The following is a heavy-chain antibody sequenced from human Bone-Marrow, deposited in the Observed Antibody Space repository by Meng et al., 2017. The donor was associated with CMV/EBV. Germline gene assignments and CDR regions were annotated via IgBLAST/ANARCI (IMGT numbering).Heavy chain of an antibody. CDR1: INSGGYY. CDR3: ARNPRYCTNGVCHTLVDY. D-gene: IGHD2-8*01. Sequence: INSGGYYWSWLRQHPGKGLEWIGYIYYSGSTYYNPSLKSRVTISVDTSKNQFSLKLSSVTAADTAVYYCARNPRYCTNGVCHTLVDYWGQGTLVTVSS. CDR2: IYYSGST. J-gene: IGHJ4*02. V-gene: IGHV4-31*02.